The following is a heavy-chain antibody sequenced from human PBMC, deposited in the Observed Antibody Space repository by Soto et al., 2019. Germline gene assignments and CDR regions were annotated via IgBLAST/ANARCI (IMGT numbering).Heavy chain of an antibody. CDR3: AKESGNYADAFDI. J-gene: IGHJ3*02. Sequence: EGSLRLSCAASGFTFSSYGMHWVRQAPGKGLEWVAVISYDGSNKYYADSVKGRFTISRDNSKNTLYLQMNSLRAEDTAVYYCAKESGNYADAFDIWGQGTMVTVSS. D-gene: IGHD1-7*01. V-gene: IGHV3-30*18. CDR1: GFTFSSYG. CDR2: ISYDGSNK.